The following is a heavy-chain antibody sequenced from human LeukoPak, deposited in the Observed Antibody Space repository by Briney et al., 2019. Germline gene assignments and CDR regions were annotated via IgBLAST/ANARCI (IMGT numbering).Heavy chain of an antibody. V-gene: IGHV3-53*01. D-gene: IGHD3-22*01. CDR1: GFTVSSNY. Sequence: PGRSLRLSCDASGFTVSSNYMSWVRQAPGKGLEWVSVIYSGGSTYYADSVKGRFSISRDHSKNTLYLQMNSLRAEDTAVYYCARDLGDSSGYYDYWGQGTLVTVSS. CDR2: IYSGGST. CDR3: ARDLGDSSGYYDY. J-gene: IGHJ4*02.